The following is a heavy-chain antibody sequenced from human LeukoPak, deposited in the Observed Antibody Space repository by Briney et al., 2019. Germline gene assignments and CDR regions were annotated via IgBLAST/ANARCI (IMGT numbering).Heavy chain of an antibody. V-gene: IGHV4-59*01. D-gene: IGHD3-22*01. Sequence: SETLSLTCTVSGGSISSYYWSWIRQPPGKGLEWIGYIYYSGSTNYNPSLKSRVTISVDTSKNQFSLKLSSVTAADTAVYYCARGDSSGYYLHAFDIWGQGTMVTVSS. J-gene: IGHJ3*02. CDR1: GGSISSYY. CDR2: IYYSGST. CDR3: ARGDSSGYYLHAFDI.